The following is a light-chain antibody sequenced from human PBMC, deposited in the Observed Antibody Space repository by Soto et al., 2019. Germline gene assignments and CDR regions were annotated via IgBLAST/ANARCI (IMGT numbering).Light chain of an antibody. J-gene: IGKJ2*01. V-gene: IGKV1-33*01. CDR1: QGIRNF. Sequence: DLPMTQSPSSLSASVGDRVTITCQASQGIRNFLNWYQQKPGKAPRLLIYDASKLETGVPTRFSGSGSGAHFIFTMNSLQPEDVATYYCQQYDNLPYTFGQGTKLEI. CDR3: QQYDNLPYT. CDR2: DAS.